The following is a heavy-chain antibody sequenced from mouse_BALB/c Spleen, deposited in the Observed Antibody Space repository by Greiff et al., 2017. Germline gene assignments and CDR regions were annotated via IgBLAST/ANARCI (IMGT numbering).Heavy chain of an antibody. Sequence: EVQGVESGGGLVKPGGSLKLSCAASGFTFSSYAMSWVRQTPEKRLEWVASISSGGSTYYPDRVKGRFTISRDNARNILYLQMSSLRSEDTAMYYCARAGCNHYFDYWGQGTTLTVSS. J-gene: IGHJ2*01. CDR2: ISSGGST. D-gene: IGHD2-1*01. CDR3: ARAGCNHYFDY. V-gene: IGHV5-6-5*01. CDR1: GFTFSSYA.